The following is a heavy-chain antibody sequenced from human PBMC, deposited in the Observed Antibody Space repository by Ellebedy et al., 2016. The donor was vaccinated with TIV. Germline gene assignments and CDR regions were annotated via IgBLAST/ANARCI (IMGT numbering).Heavy chain of an antibody. Sequence: DSVKGRFTISRDNAKNSLYLQMNSLRAEETAVYSFAKSFTANWFDPWGQGTLVTASP. CDR3: AKSFTANWFDP. V-gene: IGHV3-7*01. J-gene: IGHJ5*02.